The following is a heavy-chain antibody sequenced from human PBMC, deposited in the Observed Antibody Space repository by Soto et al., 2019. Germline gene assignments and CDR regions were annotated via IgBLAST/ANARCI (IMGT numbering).Heavy chain of an antibody. CDR2: IIPILGIA. J-gene: IGHJ3*02. Sequence: SVKVSCKASGYTFTSYGISWVRQAPGQGLEWMGRIIPILGIANYAQKFQGRVTITADKSTSTAYMELSSLRSEDTAVYYCARDKSRVTMVRGVIMSGAFDIWGQGTMVTVSS. D-gene: IGHD3-10*01. CDR1: GYTFTSYG. V-gene: IGHV1-69*04. CDR3: ARDKSRVTMVRGVIMSGAFDI.